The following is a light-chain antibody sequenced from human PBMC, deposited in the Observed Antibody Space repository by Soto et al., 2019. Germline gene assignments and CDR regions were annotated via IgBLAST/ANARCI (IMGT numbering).Light chain of an antibody. J-gene: IGLJ3*02. Sequence: QSVVTQPPSVSGAPGQRVTISCTGSSSNIGAGYDVHWYQHLPGTAPKLLIFGNSNRPSGVPDRFSGSQSGTSASLAITGLQAEDEADYYCQSYDSSLSGWVFGGGTKLTVL. CDR3: QSYDSSLSGWV. V-gene: IGLV1-40*01. CDR1: SSNIGAGYD. CDR2: GNS.